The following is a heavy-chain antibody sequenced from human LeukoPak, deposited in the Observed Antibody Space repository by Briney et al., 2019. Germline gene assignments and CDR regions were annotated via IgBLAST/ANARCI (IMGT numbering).Heavy chain of an antibody. Sequence: ASVKVSCKASGYPFTGYYMHWVRQAPGQGLEWMGRINPNSGGTNYAQKFQGRVTVTRDMSTTTAYMELSRLTSDDRAVYYCARAKQWLPYDYWGQGTLVTVSS. J-gene: IGHJ4*02. CDR1: GYPFTGYY. V-gene: IGHV1-2*06. D-gene: IGHD6-19*01. CDR3: ARAKQWLPYDY. CDR2: INPNSGGT.